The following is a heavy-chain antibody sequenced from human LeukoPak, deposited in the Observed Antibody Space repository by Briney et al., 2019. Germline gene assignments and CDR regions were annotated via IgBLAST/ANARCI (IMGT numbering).Heavy chain of an antibody. V-gene: IGHV1-3*01. J-gene: IGHJ4*02. CDR3: ARVSDSSGWPFDY. Sequence: APVKVPCKASGYTFTSYAMHWVRQAPGQRLEWMGWINAGNGNTKYSQKFQGRVTITRDTSASTAYMELSSLRSEDTAVYYCARVSDSSGWPFDYWGQGTLVTVSS. CDR1: GYTFTSYA. D-gene: IGHD6-19*01. CDR2: INAGNGNT.